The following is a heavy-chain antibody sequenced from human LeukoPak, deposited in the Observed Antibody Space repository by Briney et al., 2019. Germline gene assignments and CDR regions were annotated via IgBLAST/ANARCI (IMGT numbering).Heavy chain of an antibody. CDR2: INHSGST. CDR3: ARTDDYGGNPDFTDPSYFDS. V-gene: IGHV4-34*01. J-gene: IGHJ4*01. CDR1: GGSFSGYY. Sequence: PSETLSLTCAVYGGSFSGYYWSWIRQPPGKGLEWIGEINHSGSTNYNPSLKSRVTISVDTSKNQFSLKLSSVTAADTPEYYCARTDDYGGNPDFTDPSYFDSWGHGTPVTASS. D-gene: IGHD4-23*01.